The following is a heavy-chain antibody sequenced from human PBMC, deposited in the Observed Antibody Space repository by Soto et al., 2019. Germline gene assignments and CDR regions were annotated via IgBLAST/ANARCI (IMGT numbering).Heavy chain of an antibody. J-gene: IGHJ4*02. D-gene: IGHD3-10*01. CDR1: GGSISSGGYY. Sequence: QVQLQESGPGLVKPSQTLSLTCTVSGGSISSGGYYWSWIRQHPGKGLEWIGYTYYSGSTYYNPSLKSRVTIPVDPCTNHFSLKLSSVTAADTAVYYCASLDYYGSFRLAYWGQGTLVTVSS. V-gene: IGHV4-31*03. CDR3: ASLDYYGSFRLAY. CDR2: TYYSGST.